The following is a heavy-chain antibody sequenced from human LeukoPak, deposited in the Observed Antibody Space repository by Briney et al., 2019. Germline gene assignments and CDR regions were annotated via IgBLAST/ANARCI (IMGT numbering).Heavy chain of an antibody. Sequence: ASVKVSCKASGYTFTSYDINWVRQATGQGLEWMGIIKPSGGSTSYAQKFQGRVTMTRDTSTSTVYMELSSLRSEDTAVYYCARGIAAAGTIGKGSWFDPWGQGTLVTVSS. CDR3: ARGIAAAGTIGKGSWFDP. V-gene: IGHV1-46*01. D-gene: IGHD6-13*01. CDR2: IKPSGGST. J-gene: IGHJ5*02. CDR1: GYTFTSYD.